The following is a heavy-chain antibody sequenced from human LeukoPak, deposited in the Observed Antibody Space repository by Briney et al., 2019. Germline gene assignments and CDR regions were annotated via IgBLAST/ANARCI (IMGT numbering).Heavy chain of an antibody. J-gene: IGHJ6*03. CDR2: ISAYNGNT. D-gene: IGHD3-22*01. V-gene: IGHV1-18*01. CDR3: ARYYYDSSGYFLPYYYYYYMDV. Sequence: GASVKVSCKASGYTFTSYGISWVRQAPGQGLEWMGWISAYNGNTNYAQKLQGRDTMTTDTSTSTAYMELRSLRSDDTAVYYCARYYYDSSGYFLPYYYYYYMDVWGKGTTVTISS. CDR1: GYTFTSYG.